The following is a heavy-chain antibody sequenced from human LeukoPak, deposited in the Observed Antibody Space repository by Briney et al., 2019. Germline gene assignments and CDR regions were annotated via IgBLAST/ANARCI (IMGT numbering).Heavy chain of an antibody. D-gene: IGHD6-13*01. CDR2: IIPIFGTA. CDR1: GGTFSSYA. CDR3: ARVYSSSWYVNYFDY. V-gene: IGHV1-69*13. J-gene: IGHJ4*02. Sequence: SVKVSCKASGGTFSSYAISWVRQAPGQGLEWMGGIIPIFGTANYAQKFQGRVTITADESTSTAYMELSSLRSEDTAVYYCARVYSSSWYVNYFDYWGQGTLVTVSS.